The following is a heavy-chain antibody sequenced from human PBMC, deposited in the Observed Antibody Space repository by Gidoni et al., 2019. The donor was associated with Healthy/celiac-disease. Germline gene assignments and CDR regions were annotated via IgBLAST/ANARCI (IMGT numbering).Heavy chain of an antibody. CDR3: ARDSGYCSGGSCYYFDY. Sequence: QVQLVESGGGVVQPGRSLRLSCAAPGFTFSSYAMHWVRQAPGKGLEWVAVISYDGSNKYYADSVKGRFTISRDNSKNTLYLQMNSLRAEDTAVYYCARDSGYCSGGSCYYFDYWGQGTLVTVSS. J-gene: IGHJ4*02. CDR2: ISYDGSNK. D-gene: IGHD2-15*01. V-gene: IGHV3-30*04. CDR1: GFTFSSYA.